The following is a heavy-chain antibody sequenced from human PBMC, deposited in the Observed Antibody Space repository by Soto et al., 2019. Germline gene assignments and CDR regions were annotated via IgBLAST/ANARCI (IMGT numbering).Heavy chain of an antibody. J-gene: IGHJ4*02. CDR3: ARLNSSGWYRYFDY. CDR1: GGSISSSSYY. Sequence: SETLSLTCTVSGGSISSSSYYWGWIRQPPGKGLEWIGSIYYSGSTYYNPSLKSRVTISVDTSKNQFSLKLSSVTAADTAVYYCARLNSSGWYRYFDYWGQGTLVTV. D-gene: IGHD6-19*01. V-gene: IGHV4-39*01. CDR2: IYYSGST.